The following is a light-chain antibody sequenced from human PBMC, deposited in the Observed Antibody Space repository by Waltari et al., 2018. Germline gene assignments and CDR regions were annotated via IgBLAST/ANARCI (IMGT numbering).Light chain of an antibody. V-gene: IGLV2-14*01. J-gene: IGLJ3*02. CDR2: DVN. CDR3: ISYTASGAWL. Sequence: QSALTQPASVSGSPRQSITISCAGSSGYVGGSNYVSWYQQYPGNAPKHMIYDVNKRPSGVSYRFSGSKSGNTASLTISGLQGEDEADYYCISYTASGAWLFGGGTKLTVL. CDR1: SGYVGGSNY.